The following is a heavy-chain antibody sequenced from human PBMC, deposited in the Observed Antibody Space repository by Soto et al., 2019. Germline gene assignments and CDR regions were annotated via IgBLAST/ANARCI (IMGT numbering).Heavy chain of an antibody. J-gene: IGHJ6*02. CDR2: ISTSGGYK. D-gene: IGHD1-26*01. Sequence: GGSLRLSCAASGFNFNTYSMNWVRQAPGKGLEWVSFISTSGGYKYYADSVRGRFTISRDNAKKSVYLEMNSLTADDTAVYYCAGERSALPGARDAMDVWGQGTTVTVSS. CDR1: GFNFNTYS. V-gene: IGHV3-21*01. CDR3: AGERSALPGARDAMDV.